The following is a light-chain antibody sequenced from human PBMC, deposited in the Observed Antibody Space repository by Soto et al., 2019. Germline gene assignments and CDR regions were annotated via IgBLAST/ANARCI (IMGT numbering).Light chain of an antibody. CDR3: ISYTSDDVRYV. CDR2: EVS. CDR1: NSDVGIYDF. Sequence: QSLLTHPASLSGTPGQSITISCTGSNSDVGIYDFVSWYQHHPGRAPKLIVSEVSHRPSGVSNRFSGSKSGNTASLTISGLQSEDEADYYCISYTSDDVRYVFGTWTKV. J-gene: IGLJ1*01. V-gene: IGLV2-14*01.